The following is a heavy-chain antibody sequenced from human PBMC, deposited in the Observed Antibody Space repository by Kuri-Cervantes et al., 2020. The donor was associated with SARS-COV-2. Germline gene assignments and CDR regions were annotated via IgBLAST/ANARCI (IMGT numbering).Heavy chain of an antibody. CDR2: ISDST. Sequence: GESLKISCAASGFTFRSYAMSWVRQAPGKGLEWVSVISDSTYYPDTMKGRFTISRDNSKNTVYLQMKSLRVEDTAVYFCAKGAYYTNWTYFEYWGQGTLVTVSS. CDR3: AKGAYYTNWTYFEY. J-gene: IGHJ4*02. CDR1: GFTFRSYA. D-gene: IGHD1-1*01. V-gene: IGHV3-23*01.